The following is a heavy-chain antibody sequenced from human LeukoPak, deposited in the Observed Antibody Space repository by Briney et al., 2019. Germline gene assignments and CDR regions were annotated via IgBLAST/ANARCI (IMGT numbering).Heavy chain of an antibody. D-gene: IGHD2-21*02. Sequence: GSLRLSCAASGFPFSSYAIQWVRQAPGKGLEWVAVISYDGNNEYYADSVKGRFTISRDNSKNTLYLQMNSLRAEDTAVYYCAKVATLIVVVTATRDDAFAIWGQGTMVTVSS. CDR3: AKVATLIVVVTATRDDAFAI. CDR2: ISYDGNNE. V-gene: IGHV3-30*04. J-gene: IGHJ3*02. CDR1: GFPFSSYA.